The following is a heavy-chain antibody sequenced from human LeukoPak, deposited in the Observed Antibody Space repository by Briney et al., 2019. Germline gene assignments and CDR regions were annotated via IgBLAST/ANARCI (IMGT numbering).Heavy chain of an antibody. CDR3: ARGRELVRGVTTYGMDV. J-gene: IGHJ6*02. CDR1: GGSFSVYY. Sequence: PSETLSLTCGVYGGSFSVYYWSWIRQPPGKGLEWIGEIHHSGSTNYNPSLKSRVTISIDTSKRQFSLRLSSVTAADTSVYYCARGRELVRGVTTYGMDVWGQGTTVTASS. D-gene: IGHD3-10*01. CDR2: IHHSGST. V-gene: IGHV4-34*01.